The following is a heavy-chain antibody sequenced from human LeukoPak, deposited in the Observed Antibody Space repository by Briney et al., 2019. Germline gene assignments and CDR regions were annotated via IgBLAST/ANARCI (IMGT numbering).Heavy chain of an antibody. CDR1: GGPISSHY. V-gene: IGHV4-59*08. Sequence: SQTLSLTCAVSGGPISSHYGSWIRQPPGKGLEFIGYVYSSGSTNYNPCLKSRVTISVDASRNRFSLKLSSVTAADTAVYYCARHRNSGYHSNGMDVWGQGTTVTVSS. J-gene: IGHJ6*01. D-gene: IGHD5-12*01. CDR3: ARHRNSGYHSNGMDV. CDR2: VYSSGST.